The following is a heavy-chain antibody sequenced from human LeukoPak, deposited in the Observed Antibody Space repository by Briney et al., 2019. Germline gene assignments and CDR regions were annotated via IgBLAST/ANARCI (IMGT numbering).Heavy chain of an antibody. D-gene: IGHD3-22*01. CDR1: AYSFTNYW. CDR3: ARRTSYSGSSGNCHYFFAY. Sequence: GESLKISCKGSAYSFTNYWITWVRQMPGKGLEWVGRIDPADSYTNYSPSFQGHVTISADKFISTAYLQWSSLKASDTAMYYCARRTSYSGSSGNCHYFFAYWGQGTLVTVSS. V-gene: IGHV5-10-1*01. J-gene: IGHJ4*02. CDR2: IDPADSYT.